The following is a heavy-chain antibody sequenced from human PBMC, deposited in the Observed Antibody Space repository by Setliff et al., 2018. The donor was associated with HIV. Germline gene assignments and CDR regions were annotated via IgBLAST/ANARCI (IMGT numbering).Heavy chain of an antibody. CDR1: GDSIIRDFYY. CDR3: ARNDAFDI. Sequence: SETLSLTCSVSGDSIIRDFYYWNWIRQPAGKGLKWIGHIYTNGRTHYNPSLKSRVTISIDTSKNQFSLKLSSVTAADTAVYYCARNDAFDIWGQGTLVTGSS. J-gene: IGHJ3*02. CDR2: IYTNGRT. V-gene: IGHV4-61*09.